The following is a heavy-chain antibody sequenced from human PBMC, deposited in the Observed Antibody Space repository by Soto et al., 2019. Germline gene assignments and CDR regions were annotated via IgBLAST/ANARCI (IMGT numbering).Heavy chain of an antibody. CDR2: VYYTGGT. CDR1: VGSVSTNYYS. J-gene: IGHJ1*01. V-gene: IGHV4-39*01. CDR3: EILATSTWEVDCRH. D-gene: IGHD1-26*01. Sequence: LTLTCILSVGSVSTNYYSWGWIRQPPEQGLEWIGTVYYTGGTYYRPSLKGRVTVSVDTSKNQFSLRLTSVTAADTALYLGEILATSTWEVDCRHWRQGTMFT.